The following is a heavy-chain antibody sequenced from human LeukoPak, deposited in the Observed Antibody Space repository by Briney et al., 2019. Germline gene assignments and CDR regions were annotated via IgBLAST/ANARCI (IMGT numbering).Heavy chain of an antibody. Sequence: KASETLSHTCTVSGGSISSYYWSWIRQPPGKGLEWIGYIYYSGSTNYNPSLKSRVTISVDTSKNQFSLKLSSVTAADTAVYYCASPSSISSDAFDIWGQGTMVTVSS. CDR1: GGSISSYY. V-gene: IGHV4-59*08. J-gene: IGHJ3*02. CDR2: IYYSGST. D-gene: IGHD6-6*01. CDR3: ASPSSISSDAFDI.